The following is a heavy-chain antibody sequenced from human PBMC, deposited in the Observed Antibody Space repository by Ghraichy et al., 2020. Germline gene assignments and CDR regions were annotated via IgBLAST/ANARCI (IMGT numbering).Heavy chain of an antibody. CDR1: GGSITSGGCS. CDR3: ARGTYYYGSGTYYGPLGAYFYGMDV. V-gene: IGHV4-30-2*01. CDR2: IYHGGSL. Sequence: TLSLTCAVSGGSITSGGCSWSWFRQPPGRGLEWIGYIYHGGSLYYNPSLRSRVTISGDMLRNQFSLRLSSVTAADTAVYYCARGTYYYGSGTYYGPLGAYFYGMDVWGQGTTVTVSS. D-gene: IGHD3-10*01. J-gene: IGHJ6*02.